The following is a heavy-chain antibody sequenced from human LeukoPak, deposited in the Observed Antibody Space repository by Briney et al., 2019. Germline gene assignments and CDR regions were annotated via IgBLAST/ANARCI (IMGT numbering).Heavy chain of an antibody. V-gene: IGHV4-39*01. J-gene: IGHJ4*02. D-gene: IGHD6-6*01. Sequence: SEALSLTCTVSGGSISSSSYYWGWIRQPPGKGLEWIGSIYYSGSTYYNPSLKSRVTISVDTSKNQFSLKLSSVTAADTAVYYCARFPHRIAAPLGDYWGQGTLVTVSS. CDR1: GGSISSSSYY. CDR3: ARFPHRIAAPLGDY. CDR2: IYYSGST.